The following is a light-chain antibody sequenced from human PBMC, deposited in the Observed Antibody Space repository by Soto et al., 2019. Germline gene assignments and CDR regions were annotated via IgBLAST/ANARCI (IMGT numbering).Light chain of an antibody. J-gene: IGLJ2*01. Sequence: QSALTQPASVSGSPGQSITISCTGTSSDVGGYNYVSWYQQHPGEAPKLMIYEVTNRPSGASNRFSGSRSGNTASLTIAGLQADDEADYYCSSYASINTVLFGGGTKLTVL. V-gene: IGLV2-14*01. CDR1: SSDVGGYNY. CDR2: EVT. CDR3: SSYASINTVL.